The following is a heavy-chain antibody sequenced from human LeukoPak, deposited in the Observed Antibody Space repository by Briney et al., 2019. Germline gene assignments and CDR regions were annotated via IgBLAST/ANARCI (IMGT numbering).Heavy chain of an antibody. D-gene: IGHD3-3*01. V-gene: IGHV4-59*08. CDR1: GGSISSYY. J-gene: IGHJ5*02. Sequence: SETLSLTCTVSGGSISSYYWSWIRQPPGKGLEWIGYIYYSGSTYYHPSLKSRVTISVDTSKNQFSLKLSSVTAADTAVYYCARHVSGKATYNFWSGYLNWFDPWGQGTLVTVSS. CDR3: ARHVSGKATYNFWSGYLNWFDP. CDR2: IYYSGST.